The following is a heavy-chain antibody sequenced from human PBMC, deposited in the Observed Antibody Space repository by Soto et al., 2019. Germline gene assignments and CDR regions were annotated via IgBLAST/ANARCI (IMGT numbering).Heavy chain of an antibody. J-gene: IGHJ3*02. CDR3: AHMLVVVYMGDAFDI. CDR2: IYWDDDK. V-gene: IGHV2-5*05. CDR1: GFSLSTSGVG. Sequence: QITLKESGPTLVKPTQTLTLTCTFSGFSLSTSGVGVGWIRQPPGKALEWLALIYWDDDKRYGPSLKSRITITKDTSKNQVVLTMTNMDPVDTATYYCAHMLVVVYMGDAFDIWGQGTMVTVSS. D-gene: IGHD3-22*01.